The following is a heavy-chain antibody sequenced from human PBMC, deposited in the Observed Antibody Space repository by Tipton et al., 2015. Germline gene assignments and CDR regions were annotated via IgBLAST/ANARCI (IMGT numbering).Heavy chain of an antibody. CDR1: GGSISSTNW. Sequence: TLSLTCAVSGGSISSTNWWTWVRQPPGKGLEWIGEISQSGNTNYNPSLKSRVTISADKSKNQFSLNLKSVTAADTAVYYCARHKDSGTYPLDYRGQGTLVTVPS. V-gene: IGHV4-4*02. CDR2: ISQSGNT. J-gene: IGHJ4*02. D-gene: IGHD3-10*01. CDR3: ARHKDSGTYPLDY.